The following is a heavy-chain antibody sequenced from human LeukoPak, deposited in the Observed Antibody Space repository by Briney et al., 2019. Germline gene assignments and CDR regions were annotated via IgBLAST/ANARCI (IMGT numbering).Heavy chain of an antibody. CDR2: INHSGST. D-gene: IGHD2-15*01. Sequence: SETLSLTCAVYGGSFSGYYWSWIRQPPGKGLEWIGEINHSGSTNYNPSLKSRVTISVDTSENEFSLKLSSVTAADTAIYYCATRSTGAAATFDSWGQGALVTVPS. V-gene: IGHV4-34*01. CDR1: GGSFSGYY. CDR3: ATRSTGAAATFDS. J-gene: IGHJ4*02.